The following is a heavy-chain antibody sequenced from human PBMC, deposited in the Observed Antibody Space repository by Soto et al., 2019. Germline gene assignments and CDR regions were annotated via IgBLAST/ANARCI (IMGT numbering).Heavy chain of an antibody. CDR1: GVSFSGYY. Sequence: SETLSLTCAVYGVSFSGYYWSWIRQPPGKGLEWIGEINHSGSTNYNPPLKSRVTISVDTSKNQFSLKLSSVTAADTAVYYCARGRRYCTNGVCYKGYSSGWYYFDYWGQGTLVTVSS. D-gene: IGHD2-8*01. CDR3: ARGRRYCTNGVCYKGYSSGWYYFDY. CDR2: INHSGST. J-gene: IGHJ4*02. V-gene: IGHV4-34*01.